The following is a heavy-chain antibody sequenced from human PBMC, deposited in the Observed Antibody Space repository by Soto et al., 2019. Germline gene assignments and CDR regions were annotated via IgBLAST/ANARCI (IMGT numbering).Heavy chain of an antibody. Sequence: ASVKVSCKASGYTFTSYGISWVRQAPGQGLEWMGWISAYNGNTNYAQKLQGRVTMTTDTSTSTAYMELRSLRSDDTAVYYCARDRCGGDCFPHWFDPWGQGTLVTVSS. D-gene: IGHD2-21*02. CDR2: ISAYNGNT. CDR1: GYTFTSYG. V-gene: IGHV1-18*01. CDR3: ARDRCGGDCFPHWFDP. J-gene: IGHJ5*02.